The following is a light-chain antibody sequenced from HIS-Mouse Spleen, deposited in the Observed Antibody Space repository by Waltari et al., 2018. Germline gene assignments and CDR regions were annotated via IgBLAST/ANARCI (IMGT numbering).Light chain of an antibody. V-gene: IGLV2-14*03. CDR2: DVS. CDR3: SSYTSSSTRV. J-gene: IGLJ2*01. Sequence: QSALTQPASVSGSPGQSITISCTGTSSDVGGYNYVSWYQQHPGKAPKRMIYDVSNRPSGVSNRVSGSKSGNTASLTISGLQAEDEADYYCSSYTSSSTRVFGGGTKLTVL. CDR1: SSDVGGYNY.